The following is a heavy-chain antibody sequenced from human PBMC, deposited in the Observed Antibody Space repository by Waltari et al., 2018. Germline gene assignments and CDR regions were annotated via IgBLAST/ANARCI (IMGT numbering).Heavy chain of an antibody. CDR3: AKDRDGSSLTLYYFDH. D-gene: IGHD1-26*01. J-gene: IGHJ4*02. V-gene: IGHV3-23*01. CDR2: VSGSGDTT. CDR1: GFPFGGLG. Sequence: EVQWLESGGGVVQPGGYLRPSGAASGFPFGGLGLDGFRRGAGKGLKFVSSVSGSGDTTDYADSVKGRFTISRDNSNNTFYLQMNSLRVDDTAVYYCAKDRDGSSLTLYYFDHWSQGALVTVSS.